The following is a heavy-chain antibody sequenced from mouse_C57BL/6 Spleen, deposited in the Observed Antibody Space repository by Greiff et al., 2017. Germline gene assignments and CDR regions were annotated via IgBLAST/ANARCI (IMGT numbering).Heavy chain of an antibody. J-gene: IGHJ3*01. CDR3: ARSRGYVAWFAY. CDR1: GYTFTDYY. V-gene: IGHV1-76*01. D-gene: IGHD2-2*01. Sequence: QVQLQQSGAELVRPGASVKLSCKASGYTFTDYYINWVKQRPGQGLEWIARIYPGSGNTYYNEKFKGKATLTAEKSSSTAYMQLSSLTSEDSAVYFCARSRGYVAWFAYWGQGTLVTVSA. CDR2: IYPGSGNT.